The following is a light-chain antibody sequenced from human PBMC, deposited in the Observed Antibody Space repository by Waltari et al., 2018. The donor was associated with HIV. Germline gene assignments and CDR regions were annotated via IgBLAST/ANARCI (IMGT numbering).Light chain of an antibody. CDR1: SRYVGPYNY. CDR3: SSYTNTNIS. Sequence: QSALTQPASVSGSPGQSITISCTGPSRYVGPYNYVSWYQQHPGKAPKLIIYEVSTRPSGISDRFSGSKSDNAASLTIAALQPEDEADYYCSSYTNTNISFGGGTKLTVL. CDR2: EVS. V-gene: IGLV2-14*01. J-gene: IGLJ2*01.